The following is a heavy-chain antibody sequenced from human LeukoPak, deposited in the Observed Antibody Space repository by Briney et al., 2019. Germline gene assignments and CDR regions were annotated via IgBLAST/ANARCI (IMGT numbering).Heavy chain of an antibody. J-gene: IGHJ3*02. Sequence: GGSLRLSCAASGFTFSSYSMNWVRQAPGKGLEWVSGINWNGGSTGYADSVKGRFTISRDNAKNSLYLQMNSLRAEDTALYHCAREGSSLIYMGAFDIWGQGTMVTVSS. CDR2: INWNGGST. CDR3: AREGSSLIYMGAFDI. D-gene: IGHD6-13*01. V-gene: IGHV3-20*01. CDR1: GFTFSSYS.